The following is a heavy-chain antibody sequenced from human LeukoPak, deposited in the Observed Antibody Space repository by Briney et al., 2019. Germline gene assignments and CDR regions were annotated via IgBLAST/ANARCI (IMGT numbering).Heavy chain of an antibody. CDR2: ISWDGGTT. CDR3: AKEMVVAAALDY. D-gene: IGHD2-15*01. J-gene: IGHJ4*02. CDR1: GFTFDEYT. Sequence: PGGSLRLSCAASGFTFDEYTMYWVRQAPGKVLEWLSLISWDGGTTYYAEAVKGRFTISRDNSKNSLYLQINSLRTEDTALYYCAKEMVVAAALDYWGQGTLVTVSS. V-gene: IGHV3-43*01.